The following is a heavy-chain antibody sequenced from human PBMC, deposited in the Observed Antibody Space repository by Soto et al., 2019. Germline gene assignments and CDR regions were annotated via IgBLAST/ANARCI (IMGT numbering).Heavy chain of an antibody. Sequence: DVQLWESGAGLVQPGGSLRLSCAASGFSFGSYALSWVRQAPGKGLEWVSTISGSDGKTFYADSVKGRFSIATDTSQRTLYLQMNSLRADDTAMYYCARWSYLDYWCQGTRGTVSA. CDR1: GFSFGSYA. J-gene: IGHJ4*02. CDR2: ISGSDGKT. CDR3: ARWSYLDY. V-gene: IGHV3-23*01. D-gene: IGHD3-3*01.